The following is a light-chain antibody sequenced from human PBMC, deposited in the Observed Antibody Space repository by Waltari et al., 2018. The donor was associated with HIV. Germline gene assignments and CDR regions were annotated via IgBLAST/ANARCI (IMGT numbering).Light chain of an antibody. Sequence: QSALTQPPSVSGSPRQSVTISCTGSSSDVGSYNRLSWYQHPPGTAPKLMIYEVSNRPSGVPDRFSGSKSGNTASLIISGLQAEDEADYYCSSYTSSNLVFGGGTKLTVL. CDR3: SSYTSSNLV. CDR2: EVS. V-gene: IGLV2-18*02. J-gene: IGLJ2*01. CDR1: SSDVGSYNR.